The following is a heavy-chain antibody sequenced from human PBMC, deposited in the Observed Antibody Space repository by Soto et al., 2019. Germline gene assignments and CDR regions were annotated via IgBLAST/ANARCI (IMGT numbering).Heavy chain of an antibody. CDR1: GDSVSSNNVA. D-gene: IGHD2-8*01. J-gene: IGHJ5*01. CDR3: ARLIGNSWLDS. V-gene: IGHV6-1*01. Sequence: PSQTLSLTCDISGDSVSSNNVAWNWIRQSPSRGLEWLGRTYYRSKWYNDYAISVKSRIIINPDTSNNQFSLQLNSVTTDDTAVYYCARLIGNSWLDSWGQGTLVTVSS. CDR2: TYYRSKWYN.